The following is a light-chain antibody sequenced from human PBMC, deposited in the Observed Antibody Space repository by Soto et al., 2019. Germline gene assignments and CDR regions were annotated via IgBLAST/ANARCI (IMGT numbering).Light chain of an antibody. V-gene: IGLV2-14*01. CDR2: DVS. Sequence: QPVLTQPASVSGSPGQSITISCTGTSSDVGGYNYVSWYQQHPGKAPKLMIYDVSNRLSGVSNRFSGSKSGNTASLTISGLQAEDEADYYCSSYTSSSTLGVFGTGTKVTVL. J-gene: IGLJ1*01. CDR3: SSYTSSSTLGV. CDR1: SSDVGGYNY.